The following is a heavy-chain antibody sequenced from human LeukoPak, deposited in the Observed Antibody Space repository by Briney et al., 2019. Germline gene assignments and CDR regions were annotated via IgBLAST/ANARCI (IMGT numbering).Heavy chain of an antibody. J-gene: IGHJ6*02. D-gene: IGHD7-27*01. CDR2: FDPEDGET. CDR1: GYTLTELS. CDR3: ATVIKSGDPAFYYYGMDV. Sequence: GASVKVSCKVSGYTLTELSMHWVRQAPGKGLEWMGGFDPEDGETIYAQKFQGRVTMTEDTSTDTAYMELSSLRSEDTAVYYCATVIKSGDPAFYYYGMDVWGQGTTVTVSS. V-gene: IGHV1-24*01.